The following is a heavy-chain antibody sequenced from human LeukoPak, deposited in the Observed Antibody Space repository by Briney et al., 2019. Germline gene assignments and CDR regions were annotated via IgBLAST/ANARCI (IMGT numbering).Heavy chain of an antibody. CDR3: ARDLRASLGEFDY. CDR2: IYPSGGST. J-gene: IGHJ4*02. V-gene: IGHV1-46*01. CDR1: GYSFTSNY. Sequence: ASVKVSCKVSGYSFTSNYIHWVRQAPGQGLEWMGMIYPSGGSTSYAQKFQGRVTMTRDTSTSTVYMELSSLRSEDTAVYYCARDLRASLGEFDYWGQGTLVTVSS. D-gene: IGHD3-16*01.